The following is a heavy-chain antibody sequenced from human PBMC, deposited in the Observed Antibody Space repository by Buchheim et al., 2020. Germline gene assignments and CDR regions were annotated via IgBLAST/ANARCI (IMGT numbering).Heavy chain of an antibody. CDR2: INPNSGGT. D-gene: IGHD6-13*01. Sequence: QVQLVQSGAEVKKPGASVKVSCKASGYTFTGYYMHWVRQAPGQGLEWMGWINPNSGGTNYAQKFQGWVNMTREKSISTAYMGLRRLSAVDTAVYYCARDVTSAAGTHYYCMDVWGQGTT. CDR1: GYTFTGYY. V-gene: IGHV1-2*04. CDR3: ARDVTSAAGTHYYCMDV. J-gene: IGHJ6*01.